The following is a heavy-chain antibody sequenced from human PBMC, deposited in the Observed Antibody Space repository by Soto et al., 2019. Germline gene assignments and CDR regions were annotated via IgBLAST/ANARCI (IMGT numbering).Heavy chain of an antibody. CDR1: GGTFSSYA. CDR3: ARGATHVLLWFGELLYGMDV. J-gene: IGHJ6*02. CDR2: IIPIFGTA. D-gene: IGHD3-10*01. Sequence: SVKVSCKASGGTFSSYAISWVRQAPGQGLEWMGGIIPIFGTANYAQKFQGRVTITADESTSTAYMELSSLRSEDTAVYYCARGATHVLLWFGELLYGMDVWGQGTTVTVSS. V-gene: IGHV1-69*13.